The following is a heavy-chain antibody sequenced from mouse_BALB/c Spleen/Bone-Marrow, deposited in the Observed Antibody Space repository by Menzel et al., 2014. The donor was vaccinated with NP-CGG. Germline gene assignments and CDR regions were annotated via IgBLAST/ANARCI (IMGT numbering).Heavy chain of an antibody. CDR1: GFTFSNYW. V-gene: IGHV6-6*02. Sequence: LQQSGVGLVQPGGSMKLSCVASGFTFSNYWMNWVRQSPEKGLEWVAEIRLKSNNYATHYAESVKGRFTISRDDSKSSVYLQMNNLRAEDTGIYYCTTGFAYWGQGTLVTVSA. CDR3: TTGFAY. CDR2: IRLKSNNYAT. J-gene: IGHJ3*01.